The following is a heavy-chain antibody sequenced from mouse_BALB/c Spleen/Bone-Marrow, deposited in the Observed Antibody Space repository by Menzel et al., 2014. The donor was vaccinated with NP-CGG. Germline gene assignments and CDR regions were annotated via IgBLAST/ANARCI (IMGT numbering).Heavy chain of an antibody. CDR3: ARGRGWYFDY. J-gene: IGHJ2*01. D-gene: IGHD2-3*01. CDR2: IYPGDGDT. V-gene: IGHV1-80*01. CDR1: GYAFSSYW. Sequence: QLQQSGAELVMPGSSVKISCKASGYAFSSYWLNWVKQRPGQGLEWIGQIYPGDGDTNYNGKFKGKATLTADKSSSTTYMQLSGLASEDSTVYFCARGRGWYFDYWGQGTTLTVSS.